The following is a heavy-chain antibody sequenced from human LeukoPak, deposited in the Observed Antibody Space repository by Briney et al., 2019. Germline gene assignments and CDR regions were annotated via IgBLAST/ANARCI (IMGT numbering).Heavy chain of an antibody. CDR1: GFTFPNQA. Sequence: GPLRLPCPASGFTFPNQAMDWVRPAPGTRPGWVSTVTGPGDTTKHAASVKGRFLESREDSKPPVYLQMNSRRAEDTAIYYYSKGAEIVLWGQGTLVTVSS. CDR2: VTGPGDTT. D-gene: IGHD2-8*01. CDR3: SKGAEIVL. J-gene: IGHJ4*02. V-gene: IGHV3-23*01.